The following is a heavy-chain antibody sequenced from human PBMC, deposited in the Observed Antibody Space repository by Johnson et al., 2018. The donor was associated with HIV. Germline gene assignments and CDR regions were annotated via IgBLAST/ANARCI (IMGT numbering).Heavy chain of an antibody. D-gene: IGHD1-26*01. J-gene: IGHJ3*02. CDR2: IWYDGSNK. Sequence: QVQLVESGGGVVQPGRSLRLSCAASGFTFSSYAMHWVRQAPGKGLEWVAVIWYDGSNKYYADSVKGRFTISRDNSKNTLYLQMNSLRAEDTAVYYCARSLGVVGAIGKGAFDIWGQGTMVTVSS. CDR3: ARSLGVVGAIGKGAFDI. CDR1: GFTFSSYA. V-gene: IGHV3-30*04.